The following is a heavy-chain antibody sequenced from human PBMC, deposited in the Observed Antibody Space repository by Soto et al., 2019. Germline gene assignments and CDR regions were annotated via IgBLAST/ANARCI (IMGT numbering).Heavy chain of an antibody. CDR1: GYTFTTFW. Sequence: GESLKISCTGFGYTFTTFWISWVRQMPGKGLEWMGRIDPSDSNTKYSPTFQGHVSISVDKSISTAYLQWSSLKASDTAIYYCARLYCTSDTCDSWFDPWGQGTLVTVSS. D-gene: IGHD2-8*02. CDR2: IDPSDSNT. V-gene: IGHV5-10-1*01. CDR3: ARLYCTSDTCDSWFDP. J-gene: IGHJ5*02.